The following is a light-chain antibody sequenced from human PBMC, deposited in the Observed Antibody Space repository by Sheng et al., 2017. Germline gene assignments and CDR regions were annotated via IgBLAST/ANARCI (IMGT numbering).Light chain of an antibody. CDR3: CSYAGSYTLGV. Sequence: QSALTQPRSVSGSPGQSVTISCTGTSSDVGGYNYVSWYQQHPGKVPKFMIYDVSKRPSGVPDRFSGSKSGNTASLTISGLQTEDEADYYCCSYAGSYTLGVFGGGTKLTVL. CDR1: SSDVGGYNY. J-gene: IGLJ3*02. CDR2: DVS. V-gene: IGLV2-11*01.